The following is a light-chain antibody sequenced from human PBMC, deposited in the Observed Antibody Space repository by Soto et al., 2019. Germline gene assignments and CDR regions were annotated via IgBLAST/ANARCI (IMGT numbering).Light chain of an antibody. CDR2: AAS. Sequence: DIQMTQSPSSVSASVGDRVTITCRASQGITSWLAWYQQKPGRAPKLLIYAASSLQSGAPSRFRGSGSGTDFSRSISSLQPADFATSHCHQPSSFPLTFGGVTKVEIK. CDR3: HQPSSFPLT. J-gene: IGKJ4*01. V-gene: IGKV1-12*01. CDR1: QGITSW.